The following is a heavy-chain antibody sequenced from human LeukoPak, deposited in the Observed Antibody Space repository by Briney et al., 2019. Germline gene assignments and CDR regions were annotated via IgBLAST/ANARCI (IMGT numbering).Heavy chain of an antibody. CDR1: GFTFSSCA. Sequence: GGSLRLSCAASGFTFSSCAMSWVRQAPAKGLEWVSAITDSGDDTFYADSVKGRFTISRDNSKNTLYLQMNSLRAEDTAVYYCAKGSPTVRTTDYWGQGTLVTVSS. CDR3: AKGSPTVRTTDY. V-gene: IGHV3-23*01. CDR2: ITDSGDDT. D-gene: IGHD4-17*01. J-gene: IGHJ4*02.